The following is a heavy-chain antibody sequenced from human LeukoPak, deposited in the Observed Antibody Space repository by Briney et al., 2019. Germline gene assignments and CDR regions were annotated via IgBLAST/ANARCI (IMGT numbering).Heavy chain of an antibody. CDR1: GGSISSSNW. CDR2: INHSGST. V-gene: IGHV4-4*02. D-gene: IGHD2-15*01. CDR3: VSEGYCSGGSCYEVY. J-gene: IGHJ4*02. Sequence: PSGTLSLTCAVSGGSISSSNWWSWVRQPPGKGLEWIGEINHSGSTNYNPSLKSRVTISVDTSKNQFSLKLSSVTAADTAVYYCVSEGYCSGGSCYEVYWGQGTLVTVSS.